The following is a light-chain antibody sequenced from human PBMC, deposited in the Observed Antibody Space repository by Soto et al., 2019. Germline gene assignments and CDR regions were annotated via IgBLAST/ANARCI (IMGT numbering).Light chain of an antibody. CDR3: RSYTTSRLYV. CDR2: DVS. Sequence: QSVLTQPASVSGSPGQSITISCSGTNSDIGGYNYVSWYQQHPGKAPKLMIYDVSYRPSGISNRFSGSKSDNTASLTISGLQAEDEADYYCRSYTTSRLYVFGTGTKVTVL. CDR1: NSDIGGYNY. V-gene: IGLV2-14*01. J-gene: IGLJ1*01.